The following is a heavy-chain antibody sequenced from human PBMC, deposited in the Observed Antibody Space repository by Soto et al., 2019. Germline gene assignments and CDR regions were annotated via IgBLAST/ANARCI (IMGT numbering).Heavy chain of an antibody. Sequence: ASVKVSCKASGYTFTASGISWVRQAPGQGLEWMGWTSIYNGHTEYSPKFLGRVVMTTDTSADTAYLELRSLRPDDAALYYCARWDDYGDSDQYQFDHWGQGTRLSVAS. CDR2: TSIYNGHT. CDR3: ARWDDYGDSDQYQFDH. V-gene: IGHV1-18*01. J-gene: IGHJ4*02. CDR1: GYTFTASG. D-gene: IGHD4-17*01.